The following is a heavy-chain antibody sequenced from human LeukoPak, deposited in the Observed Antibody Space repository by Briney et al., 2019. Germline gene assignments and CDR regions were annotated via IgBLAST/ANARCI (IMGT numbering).Heavy chain of an antibody. D-gene: IGHD5-24*01. CDR1: GLTFSSYA. CDR2: ISGSGDRT. V-gene: IGHV3-23*01. Sequence: QPGGSLRLSCAASGLTFSSYAMTWVRQAPGKGLEWVSAISGSGDRTFYADSVKGRFTISRDNSKNTLYLQMNSLRAEDTAVYYCAKDRDRYNPDRHWGQGTLVTVSS. J-gene: IGHJ4*02. CDR3: AKDRDRYNPDRH.